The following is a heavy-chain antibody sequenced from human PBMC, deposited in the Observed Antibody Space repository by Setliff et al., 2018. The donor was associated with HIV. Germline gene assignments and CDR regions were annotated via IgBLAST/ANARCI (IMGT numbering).Heavy chain of an antibody. J-gene: IGHJ5*01. CDR2: TWYDGRTT. D-gene: IGHD5-12*01. CDR1: GFTFSSYV. CDR3: AKVGREYNGYDLTFDS. Sequence: GGSLRLSCAASGFTFSSYVMHWVRQAPGKGLEWVALTWYDGRTTYYADSVKGRFTISRDNSKSTLNLQMNTLRPEDTAMYYCAKVGREYNGYDLTFDSWGQGTQVTVSS. V-gene: IGHV3-30*02.